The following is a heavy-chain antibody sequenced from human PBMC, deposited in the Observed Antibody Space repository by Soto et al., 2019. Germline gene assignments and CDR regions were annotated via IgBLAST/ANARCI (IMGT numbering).Heavy chain of an antibody. Sequence: EVRLLESGGGLVQPGGSLRLSCEASGFTFGNYAMTWVRQGPGRGLEWVSALSGSSLNTYYADSVKGRFTIFRDNSKNTMYLEMNSLRVDDTAVYYCTTQFFLSSSKPPEDVWGQGTPVAVSS. V-gene: IGHV3-23*01. CDR2: LSGSSLNT. D-gene: IGHD4-4*01. J-gene: IGHJ6*02. CDR3: TTQFFLSSSKPPEDV. CDR1: GFTFGNYA.